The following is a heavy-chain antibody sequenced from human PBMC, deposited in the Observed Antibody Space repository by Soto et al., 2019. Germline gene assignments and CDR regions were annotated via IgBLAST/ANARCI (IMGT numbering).Heavy chain of an antibody. CDR2: IIPIFGTA. Sequence: SVKVSCKASGGTFSSYAISWVRQAPGQGLEWMGEIIPIFGTANYAQKFQGRVTITADESTSTAYMELSSLRSEDTVVYYCARDRGPSSGYYPYWFDPWGQGTLVTVSS. CDR3: ARDRGPSSGYYPYWFDP. D-gene: IGHD3-22*01. CDR1: GGTFSSYA. J-gene: IGHJ5*02. V-gene: IGHV1-69*13.